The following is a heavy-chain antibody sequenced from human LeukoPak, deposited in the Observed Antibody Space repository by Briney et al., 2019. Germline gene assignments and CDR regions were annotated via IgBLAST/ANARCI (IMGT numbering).Heavy chain of an antibody. J-gene: IGHJ6*03. CDR3: ARAQYDYGSGSYYYYYYMDV. CDR2: IYTSGST. D-gene: IGHD3-10*01. Sequence: SETLSLTCAVYGGSFSGYYWSWIRQPPGKGLEWIGRIYTSGSTNYNPSLKSRVTISVDTSKNQFSLKLSSVTAADTAVYYCARAQYDYGSGSYYYYYYMDVWGRGTTVTVSS. V-gene: IGHV4-59*10. CDR1: GGSFSGYY.